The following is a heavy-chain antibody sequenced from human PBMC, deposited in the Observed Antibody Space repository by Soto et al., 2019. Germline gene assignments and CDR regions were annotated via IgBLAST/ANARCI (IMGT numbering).Heavy chain of an antibody. J-gene: IGHJ4*02. CDR2: MYHSGST. V-gene: IGHV4-30-2*01. CDR3: ARGMTTVTTLDY. CDR1: GGSISSGGYS. D-gene: IGHD4-4*01. Sequence: QLQLQESSSGLVKPSQTLSLTCAVSGGSISSGGYSWSWIRQPPGKGLEWIGYMYHSGSTYYNPSLKSRVTISVDRSKKQFSLKLSSVTAAGTAVYYCARGMTTVTTLDYWGQGTLVTVSP.